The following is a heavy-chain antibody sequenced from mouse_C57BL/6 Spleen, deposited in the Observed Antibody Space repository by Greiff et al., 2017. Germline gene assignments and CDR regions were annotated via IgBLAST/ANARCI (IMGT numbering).Heavy chain of an antibody. CDR2: IDPEDGDT. CDR1: GFNIKDYY. CDR3: TTSSYGSSYGFAY. V-gene: IGHV14-1*01. D-gene: IGHD1-1*01. Sequence: VQLKESGAELVRPGASVKLSCTASGFNIKDYYMHWVKQRPEQGLEWIGRIDPEDGDTEYAPKFQGKATMTADTSSNTAYLQLSSLTSEDTAVYYCTTSSYGSSYGFAYWGQGTLVTVSA. J-gene: IGHJ3*01.